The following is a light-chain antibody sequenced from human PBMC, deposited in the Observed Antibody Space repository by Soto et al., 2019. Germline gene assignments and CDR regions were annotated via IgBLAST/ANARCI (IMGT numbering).Light chain of an antibody. J-gene: IGKJ5*01. CDR2: WAS. CDR3: QQYYSTLIT. Sequence: DIALTQSPDSLALSLGERATMNCKSSQSVLYSSYNKSYLAWYQVKPGRPPKLLFSWASTRESGVPDRFSGSGSGTDFTLTISSLQAEDVALYYCQQYYSTLITFGQGTRLEIK. CDR1: QSVLYSSYNKSY. V-gene: IGKV4-1*01.